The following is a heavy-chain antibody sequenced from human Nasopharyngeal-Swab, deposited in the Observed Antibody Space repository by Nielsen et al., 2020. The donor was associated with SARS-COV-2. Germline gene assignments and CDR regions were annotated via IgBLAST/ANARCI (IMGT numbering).Heavy chain of an antibody. J-gene: IGHJ6*03. D-gene: IGHD4-17*01. CDR2: IRSKAYGGTT. V-gene: IGHV3-49*02. CDR3: TRSDHGDWLYYYYYMDV. Sequence: WIRQPPGKGLEWVGFIRSKAYGGTTEYAASVKGRFTISRDDSKSIAYLQMNSLKTEDTAVYYRTRSDHGDWLYYYYYMDVWGKGTTVTVSS.